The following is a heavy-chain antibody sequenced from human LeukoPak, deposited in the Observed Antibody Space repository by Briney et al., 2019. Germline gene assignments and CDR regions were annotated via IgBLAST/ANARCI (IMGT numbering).Heavy chain of an antibody. CDR2: ISGSGGRT. V-gene: IGHV3-23*01. CDR3: AKSYYDFWSGYYTSRGMDV. CDR1: GFTFSSYA. Sequence: GGSLRLSCAASGFTFSSYAMSWVRQAPGKELEWVSAISGSGGRTYYADSVKGRFTISRDNSKNTLYLQMNSLRAEDTAVYYCAKSYYDFWSGYYTSRGMDVWGQGTTVTVSS. D-gene: IGHD3-3*01. J-gene: IGHJ6*02.